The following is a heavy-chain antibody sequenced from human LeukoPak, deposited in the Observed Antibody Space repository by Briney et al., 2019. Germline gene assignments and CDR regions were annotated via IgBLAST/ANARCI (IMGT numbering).Heavy chain of an antibody. D-gene: IGHD3-10*01. V-gene: IGHV1-8*01. J-gene: IGHJ4*02. CDR1: GYTFTSYD. CDR2: MNPNSGNT. CDR3: ARNFGPTPPLDY. Sequence: GASVKVSCKASGYTFTSYDINWVRQAPGQGLEWMGWMNPNSGNTGYAQKFQGRVTMTRNTSISTAYMELSSLRSEDTAVYYCARNFGPTPPLDYWGQGTLVTVSS.